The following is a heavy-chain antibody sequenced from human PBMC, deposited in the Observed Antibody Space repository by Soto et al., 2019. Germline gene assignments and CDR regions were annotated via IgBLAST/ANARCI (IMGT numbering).Heavy chain of an antibody. V-gene: IGHV1-18*01. CDR3: ARLYYYDSSGYYYVEDF. CDR2: ISAYNGNT. J-gene: IGHJ4*02. D-gene: IGHD3-22*01. Sequence: QVQLVQSGAEVKKPGASVKVSCKASGYTFNRYAISWVRQAPGQGLEWMGWISAYNGNTNYAQKLQGRVTMTTDTSTSTAYMELSSLRSDDTAVYYCARLYYYDSSGYYYVEDFWDQGTLVTVSS. CDR1: GYTFNRYA.